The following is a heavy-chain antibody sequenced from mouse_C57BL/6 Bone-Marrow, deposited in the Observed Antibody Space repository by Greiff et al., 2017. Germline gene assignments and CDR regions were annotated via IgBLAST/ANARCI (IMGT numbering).Heavy chain of an antibody. CDR2: INPGSGGT. J-gene: IGHJ3*01. V-gene: IGHV1-54*01. CDR3: ARWARQLRLVAY. D-gene: IGHD3-2*02. Sequence: VQLQESGAELVRPGTSVKVSCKASGYAFTNYLIEWVKQRPGQGLEWIGVINPGSGGTNYNEKFKGKATLTADKSSSTAYMQLSSLTSEDSAVYFCARWARQLRLVAYWGQGTLVTVSA. CDR1: GYAFTNYL.